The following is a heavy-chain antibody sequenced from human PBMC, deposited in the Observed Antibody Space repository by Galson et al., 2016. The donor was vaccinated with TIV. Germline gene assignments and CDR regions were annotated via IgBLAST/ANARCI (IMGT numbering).Heavy chain of an antibody. CDR2: ISGSGNYR. Sequence: LRLSCAASGFAFNNYYLTWIRQTPGKGLEWVSHISGSGNYRDYADSVKGRFTISRDNDKNSVYLQMNSLRAEDTAVYYCARVRFCSSTNCLNYFDYWGQGTLVTVSS. V-gene: IGHV3-11*06. CDR3: ARVRFCSSTNCLNYFDY. D-gene: IGHD2-2*01. CDR1: GFAFNNYY. J-gene: IGHJ4*02.